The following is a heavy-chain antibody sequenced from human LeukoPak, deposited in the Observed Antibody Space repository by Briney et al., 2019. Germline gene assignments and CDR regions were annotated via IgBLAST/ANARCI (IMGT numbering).Heavy chain of an antibody. V-gene: IGHV1-24*01. Sequence: ASVKVSCKVSGYTLTELSMHWVRQAPGKGLEWMGGFDPEDGETIYAQKFQGRVTMTEDTSTDTAYMELSSLRSEDTAVYYCATDRKGIQGEPYYDFWSGYYRDWGQGTLVTVSS. CDR2: FDPEDGET. CDR3: ATDRKGIQGEPYYDFWSGYYRD. D-gene: IGHD3-3*01. J-gene: IGHJ4*02. CDR1: GYTLTELS.